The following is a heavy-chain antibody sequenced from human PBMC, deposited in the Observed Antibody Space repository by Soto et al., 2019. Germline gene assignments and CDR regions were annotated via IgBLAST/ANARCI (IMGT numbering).Heavy chain of an antibody. J-gene: IGHJ4*02. CDR1: GGIFSSYA. D-gene: IGHD3-10*01. Sequence: RASVKVSCKASGGIFSSYAFSWVRQAPGQGLEWMGMIIPSFGTANYAQKFQGGVTISADESTNTAYMEVGSLRSEDTAVYYCARSLGSGSYYLGWGQGSLFTVSS. CDR3: ARSLGSGSYYLG. CDR2: IIPSFGTA. V-gene: IGHV1-69*13.